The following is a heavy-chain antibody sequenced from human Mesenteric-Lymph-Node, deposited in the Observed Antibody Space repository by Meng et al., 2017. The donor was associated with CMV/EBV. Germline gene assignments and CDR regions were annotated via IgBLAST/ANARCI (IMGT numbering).Heavy chain of an antibody. Sequence: LSLTCAVYGGSSSGYYWSWIRQPPGKGLEWIGEINHSGSTNYDPSLKSRVTISVDTSKNQFSLKLSSVTAADTAVYYCASPTGYSSPYWGQGTLVTVSS. CDR2: INHSGST. CDR1: GGSSSGYY. D-gene: IGHD6-19*01. V-gene: IGHV4-34*01. J-gene: IGHJ4*02. CDR3: ASPTGYSSPY.